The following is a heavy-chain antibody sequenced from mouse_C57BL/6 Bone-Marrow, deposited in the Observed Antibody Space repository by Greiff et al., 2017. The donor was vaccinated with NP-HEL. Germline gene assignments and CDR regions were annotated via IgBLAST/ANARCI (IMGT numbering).Heavy chain of an antibody. CDR2: IWRGGST. V-gene: IGHV2-5*01. CDR3: AKNCPYYSSYYFDY. CDR1: GFSLTSYG. J-gene: IGHJ2*01. D-gene: IGHD2-12*01. Sequence: VQLQQSGPGLVQPSQSLSITCTVSGFSLTSYGVHWVRQSPGKGLEWLGVIWRGGSTDYNAAFMSRLSITKDNSKSQVFFKMNSLQADDTAIYYCAKNCPYYSSYYFDYWGQGTTLTVSS.